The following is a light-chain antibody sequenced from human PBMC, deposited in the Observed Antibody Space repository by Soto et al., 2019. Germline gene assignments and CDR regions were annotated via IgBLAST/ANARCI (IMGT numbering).Light chain of an antibody. CDR3: SSYGGYNNVV. Sequence: QSVLTQPPPASGSPGQSVTISCTGTSSDVGGYNYVSWFQQHPGKAPKLIIHEVNQRPSGVPDRFSGSKSGNTASLTVSGLQAEDEGTYYCSSYGGYNNVVFGTGTKVTVL. CDR1: SSDVGGYNY. J-gene: IGLJ1*01. V-gene: IGLV2-8*01. CDR2: EVN.